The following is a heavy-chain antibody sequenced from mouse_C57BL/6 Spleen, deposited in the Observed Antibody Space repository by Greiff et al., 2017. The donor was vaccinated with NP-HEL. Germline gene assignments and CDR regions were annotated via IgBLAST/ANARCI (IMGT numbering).Heavy chain of an antibody. V-gene: IGHV1-22*01. D-gene: IGHD1-1*01. CDR1: GYTFTDYN. CDR2: INPNNGGT. J-gene: IGHJ3*01. Sequence: VQLQQSGPELVKPGASVKMSCKASGYTFTDYNMHWVKQSHGKSLEWIGNINPNNGGTSYNQKFKGKATLTVNKSSSTAYMELRSLTSEDSAVYYCARFDYYGSSPFAYWGQGTLVTVSA. CDR3: ARFDYYGSSPFAY.